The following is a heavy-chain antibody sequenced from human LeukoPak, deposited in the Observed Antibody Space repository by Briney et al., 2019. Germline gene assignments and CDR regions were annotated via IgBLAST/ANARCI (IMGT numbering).Heavy chain of an antibody. CDR1: GYTFTSYG. D-gene: IGHD3-22*01. Sequence: GASVKVSCKASGYTFTSYGISWVRQAPGQGLEWMGWISAYNGNTNYAQKLQGRVTMTTDTSTSTAYMELRSLRSDDTAVYYCARDRRYYYDSSGYYSTGIVRYFDYWGQGTLVTVSS. V-gene: IGHV1-18*01. CDR3: ARDRRYYYDSSGYYSTGIVRYFDY. CDR2: ISAYNGNT. J-gene: IGHJ4*02.